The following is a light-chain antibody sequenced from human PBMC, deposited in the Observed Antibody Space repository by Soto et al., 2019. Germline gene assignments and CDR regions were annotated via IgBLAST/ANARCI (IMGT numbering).Light chain of an antibody. V-gene: IGLV3-21*04. CDR3: QVCDSSSDHYV. CDR1: NIGSKS. CDR2: YDT. J-gene: IGLJ1*01. Sequence: SYELTQPPSVSVAPGKTARITCGGDNIGSKSVHWYQQKPGQAPVLVIYYDTDRPSGIPARFSGSNSGNTATLTISRVEAGDEADYYCQVCDSSSDHYVFGTGTKLTVL.